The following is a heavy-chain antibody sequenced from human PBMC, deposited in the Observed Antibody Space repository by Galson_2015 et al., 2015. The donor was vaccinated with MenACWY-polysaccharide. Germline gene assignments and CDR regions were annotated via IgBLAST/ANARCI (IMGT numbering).Heavy chain of an antibody. CDR2: TYYRSKWYI. J-gene: IGHJ4*02. CDR3: VKAPAGTYGIFQY. Sequence: CAISGDSVSSNSVIWHWIRQSPSRGLEWLGRTYYRSKWYIDYAASVNSRITINPDTSKNQFSLQLNSVTPEDTAVYYCVKAPAGTYGIFQYWGQGTLVTVSS. V-gene: IGHV6-1*01. CDR1: GDSVSSNSVI. D-gene: IGHD1-26*01.